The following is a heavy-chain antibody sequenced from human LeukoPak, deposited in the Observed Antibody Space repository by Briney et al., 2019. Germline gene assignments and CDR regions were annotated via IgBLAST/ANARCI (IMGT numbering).Heavy chain of an antibody. CDR3: ARVSVFGVVDDAFDI. J-gene: IGHJ3*02. D-gene: IGHD3-3*01. CDR1: GGSISSGSYY. CDR2: IYTSGST. Sequence: SQTLSLTCTVSGGSISSGSYYWSWIRQPAGKGLEWIGRIYTSGSTNYNPSLKSRVAISVDTSKNQFPLKLSSVTAADTAVYYCARVSVFGVVDDAFDIWGQGTMVTVSS. V-gene: IGHV4-61*02.